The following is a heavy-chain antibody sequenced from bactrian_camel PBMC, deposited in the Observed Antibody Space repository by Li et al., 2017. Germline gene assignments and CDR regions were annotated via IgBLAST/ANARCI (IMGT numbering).Heavy chain of an antibody. CDR1: VSSANDYC. Sequence: HVQLVESGGGSVQAEGSLRLSCAVSVSSANDYCLGWFRQASGKEREWVGSLDSDGRINYAHSVKGRFVISKDNCKNILYLQMNSLTPGDTAMYYCAANFEGASSCGAFRRYGYWGQGTQVTVS. CDR3: AANFEGASSCGAFRRYGY. D-gene: IGHD1*01. J-gene: IGHJ4*01. CDR2: LDSDGRI. V-gene: IGHV3S9*01.